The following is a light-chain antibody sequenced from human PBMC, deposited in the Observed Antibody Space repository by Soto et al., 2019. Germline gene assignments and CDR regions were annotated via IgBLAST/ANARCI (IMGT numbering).Light chain of an antibody. CDR3: QQSYSSSSIT. V-gene: IGKV1-39*01. CDR1: QGIRND. J-gene: IGKJ5*01. CDR2: AAS. Sequence: DIQMTQSPSSLSASVGDRVTIACRASQGIRNDLGWYQQKPGKAPKRLIYAASSLQSGVPSRFSGSGQGADFTLTIGSLQPEDFGTYYCQQSYSSSSITFGQGTRLEIK.